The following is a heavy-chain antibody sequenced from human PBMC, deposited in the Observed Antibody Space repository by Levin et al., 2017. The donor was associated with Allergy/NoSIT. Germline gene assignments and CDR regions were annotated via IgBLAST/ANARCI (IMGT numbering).Heavy chain of an antibody. J-gene: IGHJ6*02. Sequence: SVKVSCKASGGTFSSYAISWVRQAPGQGLEWMGRIIPILGIANYAQKFQGRVTITADKSTSTAYMELSSLRSEDTAVYYCARVESPYYDILNGHYGMDVWGQGTTVTVSS. CDR2: IIPILGIA. V-gene: IGHV1-69*04. D-gene: IGHD3-9*01. CDR3: ARVESPYYDILNGHYGMDV. CDR1: GGTFSSYA.